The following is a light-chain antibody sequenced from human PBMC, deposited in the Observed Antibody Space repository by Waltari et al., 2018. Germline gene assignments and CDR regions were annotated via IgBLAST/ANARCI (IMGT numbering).Light chain of an antibody. Sequence: NFMLTQPHSVSESAGKTVIISCTGSSDNIANNYVQWYQHRPGSAPVTLIYEDNQRASGVPVRFSGSSDSSSNAASLTISGLRTEDEAYYFCQSYYAYDVIFGGGTKLTVL. J-gene: IGLJ2*01. CDR2: EDN. CDR3: QSYYAYDVI. V-gene: IGLV6-57*02. CDR1: SDNIANNY.